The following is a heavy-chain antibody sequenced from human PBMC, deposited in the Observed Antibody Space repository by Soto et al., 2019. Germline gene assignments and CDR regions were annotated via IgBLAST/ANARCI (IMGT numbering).Heavy chain of an antibody. Sequence: ASVKVSFKASGYTFTSYGISWVRQAPGQGLEWMGWISAYNGNTNYAQKLQGRVTMTTDTSTSTAYMELRSLRSDDTAVYYCAREAYYDILTVSKQSVHPHYYYYGMDVWGQGTTVTVSS. CDR1: GYTFTSYG. D-gene: IGHD3-9*01. CDR3: AREAYYDILTVSKQSVHPHYYYYGMDV. V-gene: IGHV1-18*01. CDR2: ISAYNGNT. J-gene: IGHJ6*02.